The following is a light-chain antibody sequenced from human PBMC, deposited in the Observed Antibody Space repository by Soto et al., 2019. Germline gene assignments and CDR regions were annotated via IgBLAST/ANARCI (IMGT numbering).Light chain of an antibody. V-gene: IGKV1-5*01. CDR2: DAS. Sequence: DIQLTQSPSTLSASVGDRVTITCRASQGITGWLAWYQQKPGKAPKLLIFDASTLESGVPPRFTGSGSGTEFTLSISNLQPDHFAPYYCQQYQRYWTFGHGTKVDIK. CDR3: QQYQRYWT. J-gene: IGKJ1*01. CDR1: QGITGW.